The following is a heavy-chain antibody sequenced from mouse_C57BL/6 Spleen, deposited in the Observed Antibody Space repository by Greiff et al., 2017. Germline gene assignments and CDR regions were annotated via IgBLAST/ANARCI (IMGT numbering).Heavy chain of an antibody. J-gene: IGHJ4*01. V-gene: IGHV1-50*01. CDR1: GYTFTSYW. Sequence: QVQLQQSGAELVKPGASVKLSCKASGYTFTSYWMQWVKQRPGQGLEWIGEIDPSDSYTNYNQKFKGKATLTVDTSSSTTYMQLSSLTSEDSAVYYCARGGDAMYNCGQGTSVTVSS. CDR2: IDPSDSYT. CDR3: ARGGDAMYN.